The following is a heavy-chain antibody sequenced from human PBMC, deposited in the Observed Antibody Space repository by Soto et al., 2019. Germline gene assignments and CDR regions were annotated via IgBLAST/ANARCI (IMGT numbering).Heavy chain of an antibody. D-gene: IGHD1-26*01. V-gene: IGHV3-30*03. Sequence: GGSLRLSCAASGFTFSGFAMHWVRQAPGKGLEWVARVSYDGSYTYYADSVQGRFTISRDNSKNTLYLQLNSLRPEDTAVYYCASLKWTDSGALFDHSGQGTLVTVSS. CDR3: ASLKWTDSGALFDH. CDR2: VSYDGSYT. J-gene: IGHJ4*01. CDR1: GFTFSGFA.